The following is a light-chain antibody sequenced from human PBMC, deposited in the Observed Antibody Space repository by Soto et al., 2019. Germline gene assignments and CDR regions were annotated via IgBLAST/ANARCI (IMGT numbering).Light chain of an antibody. V-gene: IGLV2-23*01. CDR1: SSDFGSYNL. J-gene: IGLJ1*01. CDR3: CSYAGSSTFYV. Sequence: QSALTQPASVSGAPGQSITISCPGTSSDFGSYNLVSWYQQHPGRAPKLMIYEGSERPSGVSHRFSGSKSGNTASLTISGLQAEDVADYYCCSYAGSSTFYVFGTGTKVTVL. CDR2: EGS.